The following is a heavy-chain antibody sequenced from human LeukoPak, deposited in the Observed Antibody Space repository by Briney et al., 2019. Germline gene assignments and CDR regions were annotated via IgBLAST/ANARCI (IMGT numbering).Heavy chain of an antibody. V-gene: IGHV3-30*02. Sequence: GGSLRLSCAASGFTFSSYGMHWVRQAPGKGLEWVAFIRYDGSHKYYADSVKGRFTISRDNSKNTLYLQMNSLRAEDTAVYYCAKDRVAVMWWSRVSPTYYYYMDVWGKGTTVTVSS. CDR3: AKDRVAVMWWSRVSPTYYYYMDV. J-gene: IGHJ6*03. D-gene: IGHD2-21*01. CDR1: GFTFSSYG. CDR2: IRYDGSHK.